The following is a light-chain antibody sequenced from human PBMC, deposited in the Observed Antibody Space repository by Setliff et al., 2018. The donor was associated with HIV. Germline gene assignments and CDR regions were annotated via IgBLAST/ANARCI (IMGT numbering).Light chain of an antibody. CDR1: SSDVGTYNF. CDR3: SSYTSSTPLYV. J-gene: IGLJ1*01. CDR2: DVS. V-gene: IGLV2-14*03. Sequence: QSVLTQPASVSGSPGQSITISCTGTSSDVGTYNFVSWYQQHPGKAPKLMIYDVSNRPSGVSNRFSGSKSGNTASLTISVLQAEDEADYYCSSYTSSTPLYVFGTGTKVTVL.